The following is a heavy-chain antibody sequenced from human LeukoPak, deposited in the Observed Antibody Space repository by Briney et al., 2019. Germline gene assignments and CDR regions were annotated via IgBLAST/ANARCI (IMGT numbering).Heavy chain of an antibody. J-gene: IGHJ6*03. CDR1: GFTFRSYA. CDR3: AKRYCSSTSCYNYYYYMDV. CDR2: ISGSGGST. V-gene: IGHV3-23*01. D-gene: IGHD2-2*02. Sequence: GGSLRLSCAASGFTFRSYAMSWVRQAPGKGLEWVSAISGSGGSTYYADSVKGRFTISRDNSKNTLYLQMNSLRAEDTAVYYCAKRYCSSTSCYNYYYYMDVWGKGTTVTVSS.